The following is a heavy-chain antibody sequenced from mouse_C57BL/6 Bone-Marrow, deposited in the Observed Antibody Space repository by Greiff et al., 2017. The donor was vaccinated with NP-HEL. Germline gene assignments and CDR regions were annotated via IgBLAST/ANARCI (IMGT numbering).Heavy chain of an antibody. CDR3: AREHYYGSSYRYFDV. D-gene: IGHD1-1*01. J-gene: IGHJ1*03. V-gene: IGHV1-50*01. CDR2: IDPSDSYT. CDR1: GYTFTSYW. Sequence: QVQLQQPGAELVKPGASVKLSCKASGYTFTSYWMQWVKQRPGQGLEWIGEIDPSDSYTNYNQKFKGKATLTVDTSSSTAYMQLRSLTSEDSAVYYCAREHYYGSSYRYFDVWGTGTTVTVSS.